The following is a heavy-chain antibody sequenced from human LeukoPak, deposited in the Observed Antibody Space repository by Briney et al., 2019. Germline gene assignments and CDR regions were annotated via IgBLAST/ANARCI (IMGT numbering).Heavy chain of an antibody. CDR1: GYSFTNYW. Sequence: GESLKISCKGSGYSFTNYWIGWVRQMPGKGLEWMGIIYPGDSDTRYNPSFQGQVTISADKSISTAYLQWSSLKASDTAMYYCARHLRGWYSAFDIWGQGTMVTVSP. D-gene: IGHD6-19*01. CDR3: ARHLRGWYSAFDI. J-gene: IGHJ3*02. V-gene: IGHV5-51*01. CDR2: IYPGDSDT.